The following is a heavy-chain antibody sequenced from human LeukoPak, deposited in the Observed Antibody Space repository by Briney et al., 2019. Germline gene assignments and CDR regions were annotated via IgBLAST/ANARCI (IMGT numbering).Heavy chain of an antibody. CDR1: GFTFSHYG. CDR2: IWRNRGNK. CDR3: AKDAQRGFDYSNSLEY. J-gene: IGHJ4*02. D-gene: IGHD4-11*01. V-gene: IGHV3-33*06. Sequence: PGRSLRLSCAASGFTFSHYGMHWVRQAPGRGLEWLAVIWRNRGNKFYADSVKGRFTISRDNSQNTVDPHMNILRAEDTAVYYCAKDAQRGFDYSNSLEYWGQGTLVSVSS.